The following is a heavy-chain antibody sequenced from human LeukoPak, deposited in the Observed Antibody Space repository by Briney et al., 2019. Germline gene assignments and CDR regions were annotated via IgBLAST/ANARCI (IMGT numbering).Heavy chain of an antibody. CDR2: INPSGGIT. CDR1: GYSFTSYY. D-gene: IGHD6-19*01. J-gene: IGHJ4*02. CDR3: ARDRAVAGFRFDY. Sequence: ASVKVSCKASGYSFTSYYMHWVRQAPGQGLEWMGVINPSGGITSYAQKFQGRVTMTRDTSTTTLHMELSTLRSEDTAMYYCARDRAVAGFRFDYWGQGTLVTVSS. V-gene: IGHV1-46*01.